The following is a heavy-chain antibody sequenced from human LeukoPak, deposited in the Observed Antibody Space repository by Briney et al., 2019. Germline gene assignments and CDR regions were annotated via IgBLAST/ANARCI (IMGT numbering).Heavy chain of an antibody. Sequence: GGTLRLSCAASGFTFSSYGMSWVRQAPGKGLEWVSAISGSGGSTYYADSVKGRFTISRDNAKNSLYLQMNSLRAEDTAVYYCARDLNWETYWGQGTLVSVSS. CDR1: GFTFSSYG. J-gene: IGHJ4*02. V-gene: IGHV3-23*01. D-gene: IGHD7-27*01. CDR3: ARDLNWETY. CDR2: ISGSGGST.